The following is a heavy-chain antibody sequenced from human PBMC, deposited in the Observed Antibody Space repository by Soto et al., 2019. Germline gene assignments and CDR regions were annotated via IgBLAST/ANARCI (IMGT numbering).Heavy chain of an antibody. CDR1: GYTFTRYS. CDR2: INPNGGST. J-gene: IGHJ6*02. V-gene: IGHV1-46*01. CDR3: ARSLDAIHMDV. D-gene: IGHD3-16*02. Sequence: GASVKVSCKASGYTFTRYSIQWVRQAPGQGLEWMGIINPNGGSTSYAQKFQGRVTMTRDTSTGTDYMELSSLRSEDTAVYYCARSLDAIHMDVWGQGTMVTVSS.